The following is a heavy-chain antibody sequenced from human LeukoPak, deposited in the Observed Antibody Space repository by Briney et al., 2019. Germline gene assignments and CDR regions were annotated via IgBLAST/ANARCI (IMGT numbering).Heavy chain of an antibody. J-gene: IGHJ5*02. CDR2: ISAYNGNT. D-gene: IGHD4-17*01. Sequence: ASVKVSCKASGYTFTSYGISWVRQAPGQGLEWMGWISAYNGNTNYAQKLQGRVTMTTDTSTSTAYMELRSLRSDDTAVYYCARGESDYGDYSSINWFDPWGQGTLVTVSS. CDR3: ARGESDYGDYSSINWFDP. CDR1: GYTFTSYG. V-gene: IGHV1-18*01.